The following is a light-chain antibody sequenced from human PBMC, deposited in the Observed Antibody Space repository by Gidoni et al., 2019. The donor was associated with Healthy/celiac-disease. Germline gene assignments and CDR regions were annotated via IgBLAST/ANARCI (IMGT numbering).Light chain of an antibody. J-gene: IGKJ1*01. CDR1: QSISSW. CDR3: QQYNSYGT. V-gene: IGKV1-5*03. Sequence: DIHMPQSPSTLSASVGDRVTSTSRASQSISSWLAWYQQKPGKAPKLLIYKASSLESGVPSRFGSRGSGTEFTLTSSSLQADDFATYYCQQYNSYGTFGQGTKVEIK. CDR2: KAS.